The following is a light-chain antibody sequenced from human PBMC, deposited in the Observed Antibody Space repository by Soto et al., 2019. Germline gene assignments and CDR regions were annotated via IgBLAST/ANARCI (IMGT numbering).Light chain of an antibody. V-gene: IGKV3-20*01. CDR1: QSVSSN. Sequence: EIVLTPSPATLSVSPGERATLSCLASQSVSSNLAWYQQKPGQAPRLLIYGASTRATGIPDRFSGSGSATDFTLTISRLEPEDFALYYCQHYGRSPITFGQGTRLEI. CDR2: GAS. CDR3: QHYGRSPIT. J-gene: IGKJ5*01.